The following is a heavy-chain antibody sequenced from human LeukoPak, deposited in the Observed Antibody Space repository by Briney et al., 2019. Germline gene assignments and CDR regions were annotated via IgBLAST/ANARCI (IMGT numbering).Heavy chain of an antibody. CDR2: ITSSSGYI. Sequence: PGRSLRLSCAASGFTFSSYGMSWVRQAPGKGLEWVSSITSSSGYIYYADSLKGRFTISRDNAKNSLYLQMNSLRAEDTAVYYCARDGLIAATIGFDYWGQGTLVTVSS. CDR1: GFTFSSYG. J-gene: IGHJ4*02. V-gene: IGHV3-21*01. CDR3: ARDGLIAATIGFDY. D-gene: IGHD5-12*01.